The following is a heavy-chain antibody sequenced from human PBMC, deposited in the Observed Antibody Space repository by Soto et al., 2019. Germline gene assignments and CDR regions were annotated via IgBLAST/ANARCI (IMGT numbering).Heavy chain of an antibody. D-gene: IGHD3-3*01. CDR3: ARDPTYYDFWSGDNRFDP. CDR2: ISVYNGKT. CDR1: GYTFTSSG. Sequence: QVQLVQSGAEVKKPGASVKVSCKASGYTFTSSGISWVRQAPGQGLEWMGWISVYNGKTNYAQNLQGRLTLTTDTSTSTADMELRSLRSDDTAVYYCARDPTYYDFWSGDNRFDPWGQGTLGTVSS. V-gene: IGHV1-18*04. J-gene: IGHJ5*02.